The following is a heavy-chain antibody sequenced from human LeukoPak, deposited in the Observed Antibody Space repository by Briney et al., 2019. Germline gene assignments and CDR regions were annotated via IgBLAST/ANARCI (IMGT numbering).Heavy chain of an antibody. Sequence: SETLSLTCTVSGGSISSYYWSWIRQPPGKGLEWIGYIYYSGSTNYNPSLKSRVTISVDTSKNQLSLKLSSVTAADTAVYYCARDSPSVAGTGGYFDLWGRGTLVTVSS. J-gene: IGHJ2*01. V-gene: IGHV4-59*01. CDR2: IYYSGST. D-gene: IGHD6-19*01. CDR3: ARDSPSVAGTGGYFDL. CDR1: GGSISSYY.